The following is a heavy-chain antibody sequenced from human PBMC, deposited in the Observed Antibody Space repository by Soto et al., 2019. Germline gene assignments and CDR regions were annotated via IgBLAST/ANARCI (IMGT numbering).Heavy chain of an antibody. CDR2: ISAYNGNT. J-gene: IGHJ4*02. Sequence: QVQLVQSGAEVKKPGASVKVSCKASGYTFTSYGISWVRQAPGQGLEWMGWISAYNGNTNYAQKLQGRVTMTTDTSTSTAYMELRSLRSDEKTVYYCARVGRGYSYGTHFDYWGQGTLVTVSS. CDR1: GYTFTSYG. CDR3: ARVGRGYSYGTHFDY. V-gene: IGHV1-18*01. D-gene: IGHD5-18*01.